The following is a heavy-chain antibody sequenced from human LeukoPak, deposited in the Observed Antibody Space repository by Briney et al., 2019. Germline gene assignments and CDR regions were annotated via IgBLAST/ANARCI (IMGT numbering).Heavy chain of an antibody. CDR2: IYTSGGT. Sequence: SETLSLTCTVSGGSISSYYWSWIRQPAGKGLEWIGRIYTSGGTNYNPSLKSRVTMSVDTSKNQFSLKLSSVTAADTAVYYCAREGATYYYDSSGYYFDYWGQGTLVTVSS. J-gene: IGHJ4*02. CDR1: GGSISSYY. CDR3: AREGATYYYDSSGYYFDY. V-gene: IGHV4-4*07. D-gene: IGHD3-22*01.